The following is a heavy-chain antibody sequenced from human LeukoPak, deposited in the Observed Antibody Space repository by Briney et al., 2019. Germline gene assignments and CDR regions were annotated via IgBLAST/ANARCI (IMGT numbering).Heavy chain of an antibody. V-gene: IGHV3-30*03. D-gene: IGHD3-10*01. CDR1: GFTFSSYG. Sequence: SRRLSCAASGFTFSSYGMHWVRQAPGKGLEWVAVISYDGSNKYYADSVKGRFTISRDNSKNTLYLQMNSLRAEDTAVYYCARDFPSRGPDDAFDIWGQGTMVTVSS. CDR2: ISYDGSNK. CDR3: ARDFPSRGPDDAFDI. J-gene: IGHJ3*02.